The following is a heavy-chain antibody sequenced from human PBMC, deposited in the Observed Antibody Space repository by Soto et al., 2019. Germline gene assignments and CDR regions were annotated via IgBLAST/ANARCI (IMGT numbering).Heavy chain of an antibody. V-gene: IGHV3-66*01. Sequence: EVQLVESGGGLVQPGGSLRLSCAASGLTVSSNPMSWVRQAPGKGLEWVSVIYTGGGTHYADSVKGRFTISRDNSKNTVNLQMKSLRPEDPAVYYCARDGSGHWGQGTMVTVSS. CDR3: ARDGSGH. CDR2: IYTGGGT. CDR1: GLTVSSNP. J-gene: IGHJ4*02.